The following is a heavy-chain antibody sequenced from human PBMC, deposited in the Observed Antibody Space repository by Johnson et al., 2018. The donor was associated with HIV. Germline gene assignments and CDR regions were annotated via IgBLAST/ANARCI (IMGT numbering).Heavy chain of an antibody. CDR1: GFTFSTNW. CDR3: ASFVVVVAATGAFDI. J-gene: IGHJ3*02. Sequence: VQLVESGGDLVQPGGSLRLSCVGSGFTFSTNWMHWVRQAPGKGLVWVSRINSDGSSTSYADSVKGRFTISRDNAKNTLYLQMDSLGAEDTAVYYCASFVVVVAATGAFDIWGQGTMVTVSS. D-gene: IGHD2-15*01. V-gene: IGHV3-74*01. CDR2: INSDGSST.